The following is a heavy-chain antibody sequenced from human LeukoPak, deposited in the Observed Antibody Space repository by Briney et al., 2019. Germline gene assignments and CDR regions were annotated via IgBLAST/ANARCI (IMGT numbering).Heavy chain of an antibody. Sequence: SETLSLTCTVSGGSISSYYWSWIRQPPGKGLEWIGYIYYSGSTNYNPSLKSRVTISVDTSKNQFSLKLSSVTAADTAVYYCARLGSGYYSGRAFDIWGQGTMVTVSS. V-gene: IGHV4-59*08. CDR2: IYYSGST. D-gene: IGHD3-22*01. J-gene: IGHJ3*02. CDR1: GGSISSYY. CDR3: ARLGSGYYSGRAFDI.